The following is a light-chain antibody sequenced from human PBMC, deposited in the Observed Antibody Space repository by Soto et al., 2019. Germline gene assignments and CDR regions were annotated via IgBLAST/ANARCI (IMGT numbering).Light chain of an antibody. CDR1: QSVSSRS. Sequence: EIVLTQSPGTLPLSPGERATLSCRASQSVSSRSLAWYQQKPGQAPRLLISGASINSADIPYRCSGSGSGTDVTLTINTLEPEEFAGYYRQKYDSSARTFGQGTKV. J-gene: IGKJ1*01. CDR2: GAS. CDR3: QKYDSSART. V-gene: IGKV3-20*01.